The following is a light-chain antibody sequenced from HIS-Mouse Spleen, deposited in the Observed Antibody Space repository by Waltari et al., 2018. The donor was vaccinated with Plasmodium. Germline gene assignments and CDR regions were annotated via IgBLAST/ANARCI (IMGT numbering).Light chain of an antibody. J-gene: IGKJ2*01. CDR3: QQRSNWLHT. V-gene: IGKV3-11*01. CDR2: DAS. Sequence: EIVLTQSPATLSSSPGERATISCRASQSVSSYLAWYQQQPGQAPRLLIYDASNRATGIPARFSGSGSGTDFTLTISSLEPEDFAVYYCQQRSNWLHTFGQGTKLEIK. CDR1: QSVSSY.